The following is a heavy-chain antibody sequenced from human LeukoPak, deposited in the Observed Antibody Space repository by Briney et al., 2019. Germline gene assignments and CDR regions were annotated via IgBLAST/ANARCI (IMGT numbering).Heavy chain of an antibody. D-gene: IGHD3/OR15-3a*01. Sequence: GGSLRLSCAASGFTFSSYSMNWVRQAPGKGLEWVSYISTSSTYIYYADSVKGRFTISGDSAKNSLYLQMNSLRAEDTAVYYCARGTDYSDYWGQGTLVTVSS. J-gene: IGHJ4*02. V-gene: IGHV3-21*01. CDR1: GFTFSSYS. CDR3: ARGTDYSDY. CDR2: ISTSSTYI.